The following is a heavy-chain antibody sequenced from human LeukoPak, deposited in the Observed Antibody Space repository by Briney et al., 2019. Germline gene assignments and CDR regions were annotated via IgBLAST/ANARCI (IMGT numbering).Heavy chain of an antibody. Sequence: GGSLRLSCAASGFTFSSYAMHWVRQAPGKGLEWVAVISYDGDDGSNIYYADSVKGRFTISRDNSKNTLYLQMNSLRAEDTAVYYCARNLRGFDYWGQGTLVTVSS. V-gene: IGHV3-30-3*01. CDR3: ARNLRGFDY. J-gene: IGHJ4*02. CDR2: ISYDGDDGSNI. D-gene: IGHD3-10*01. CDR1: GFTFSSYA.